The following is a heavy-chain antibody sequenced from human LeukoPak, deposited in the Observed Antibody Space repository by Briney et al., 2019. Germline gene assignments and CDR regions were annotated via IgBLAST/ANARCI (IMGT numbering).Heavy chain of an antibody. Sequence: PGGSLRLSCAASGFTFSFCAMHWVRQAPGKGLEGVAFIRYDGNNKNYADSVKGRFTISRDNSRDTLYLQMNSLRAEDTAVYYCTKGDDYGANTRLPKYNWFDPWGQGTLVTVSS. CDR3: TKGDDYGANTRLPKYNWFDP. V-gene: IGHV3-30*02. CDR1: GFTFSFCA. CDR2: IRYDGNNK. J-gene: IGHJ5*02. D-gene: IGHD4-23*01.